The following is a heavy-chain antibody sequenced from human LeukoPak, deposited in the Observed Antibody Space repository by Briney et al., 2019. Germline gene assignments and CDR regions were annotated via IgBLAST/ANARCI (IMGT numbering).Heavy chain of an antibody. CDR2: ISYDGSNK. Sequence: GGSLRLSCAASGFTFSSYGMHWVRQAPGKGLEWVAVISYDGSNKYYADSVKGRFTISRDNSKNTLYLQMNSLRAEDTAVYYCARDLGSSGYDRSFDYWGQGSLVTVSA. CDR1: GFTFSSYG. CDR3: ARDLGSSGYDRSFDY. V-gene: IGHV3-30*03. D-gene: IGHD3-22*01. J-gene: IGHJ4*02.